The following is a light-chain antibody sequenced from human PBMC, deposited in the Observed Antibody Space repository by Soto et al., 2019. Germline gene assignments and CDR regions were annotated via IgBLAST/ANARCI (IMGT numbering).Light chain of an antibody. CDR3: QSYDSSLSGYVV. Sequence: QAVVTQPPSVSGAPGQRVTISCTGSSSNIGAGYDVHWYQQLPGTAPKLLIYGNSNRPSGVPDRFSGSKSGTSASLAFTGLQAEDEADYYCQSYDSSLSGYVVFGGGTKVTVL. CDR2: GNS. V-gene: IGLV1-40*01. J-gene: IGLJ2*01. CDR1: SSNIGAGYD.